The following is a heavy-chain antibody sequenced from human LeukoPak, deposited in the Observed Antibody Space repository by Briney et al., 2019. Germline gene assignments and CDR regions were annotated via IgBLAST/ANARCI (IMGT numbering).Heavy chain of an antibody. D-gene: IGHD5-24*01. J-gene: IGHJ3*02. CDR3: ATISAQTFDI. CDR2: IKPDGIDK. CDR1: GFTFRSHW. V-gene: IGHV3-7*01. Sequence: GGSLRLSCVGSGFTFRSHWVNWVRQSPGKGLEWVADIKPDGIDKYYVDSARGRFTVSRDNAKNSAFPQMNSLRAEDTAIYYCATISAQTFDIWGQGTLVPVSS.